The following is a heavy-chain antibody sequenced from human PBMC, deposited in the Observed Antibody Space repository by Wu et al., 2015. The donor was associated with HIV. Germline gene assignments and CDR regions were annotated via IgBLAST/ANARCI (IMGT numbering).Heavy chain of an antibody. J-gene: IGHJ2*01. CDR1: GYTFTRYY. CDR2: INPSGGST. Sequence: QVQLVQSGAEVKKPGASVKVSRKASGYTFTRYYMHWVRQAPGQGLEWMGIINPSGGSTSYARKFQGRVTMTRDTSMNTVYMELSSLRSEDTAVYYCARARGESRNDWYFDLWAVAPWSLSPQ. CDR3: ARARGESRNDWYFDL. V-gene: IGHV1-46*01. D-gene: IGHD3-16*01.